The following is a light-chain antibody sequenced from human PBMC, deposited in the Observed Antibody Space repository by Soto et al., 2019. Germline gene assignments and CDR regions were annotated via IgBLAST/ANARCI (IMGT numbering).Light chain of an antibody. Sequence: DVVMTQSPLSLPVTLGQPASFSCRSSQSLVFSDGNTYLTWFHQRPGQSPRRLIYMVSNRDSGVPDRFSGSGSGTDFTLKIRRVDAEHVRLYYCMQAAHRPWTFGQGTKVDI. V-gene: IGKV2-30*01. J-gene: IGKJ1*01. CDR3: MQAAHRPWT. CDR1: QSLVFSDGNTY. CDR2: MVS.